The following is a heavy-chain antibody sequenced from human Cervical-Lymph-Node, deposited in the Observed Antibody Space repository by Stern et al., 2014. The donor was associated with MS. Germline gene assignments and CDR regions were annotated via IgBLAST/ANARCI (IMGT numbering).Heavy chain of an antibody. CDR2: IYYSGST. D-gene: IGHD2-2*01. J-gene: IGHJ5*02. CDR3: ARGAAVPVRTNWFDP. CDR1: GGSISSGAYY. Sequence: QLQLQESGPGLVKPSQTLSLTCTVSGGSISSGAYYWSWIRQHPGEGLEWIGYIYYSGSTYYNPSLKRRVTMSVDTSKNQFSLKLSSVTAADTAVYYCARGAAVPVRTNWFDPWGQGTLVTVSS. V-gene: IGHV4-31*03.